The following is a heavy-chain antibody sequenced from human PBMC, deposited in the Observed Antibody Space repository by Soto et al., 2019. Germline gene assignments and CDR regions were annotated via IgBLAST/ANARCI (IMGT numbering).Heavy chain of an antibody. J-gene: IGHJ3*02. CDR1: GGSISSGGYY. Sequence: PSETLSLTCTVSGGSISSGGYYWSWIRQHPGKGLEWIGYIYYSGSTYYNPSLKSRVTISVGTSKNQFSLKLSSVTAADTAVYYCARLYSNCRVLAFDIWGQGTMVTVSS. D-gene: IGHD4-4*01. CDR3: ARLYSNCRVLAFDI. V-gene: IGHV4-31*03. CDR2: IYYSGST.